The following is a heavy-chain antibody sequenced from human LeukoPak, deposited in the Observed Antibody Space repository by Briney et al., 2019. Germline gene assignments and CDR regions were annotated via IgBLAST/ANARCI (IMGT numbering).Heavy chain of an antibody. CDR3: ARPYYYDSRIDP. Sequence: PSETLSLTCTVSGGSISRGDYYWSWIRQPPGKGLEWIGYTYYSGSTYYNPSLKSRVTISVDTSKNQLSLKLSSVTAADTAVYYCARPYYYDSRIDPWGQGTLVTVSS. D-gene: IGHD3-22*01. J-gene: IGHJ5*02. CDR2: TYYSGST. V-gene: IGHV4-30-4*01. CDR1: GGSISRGDYY.